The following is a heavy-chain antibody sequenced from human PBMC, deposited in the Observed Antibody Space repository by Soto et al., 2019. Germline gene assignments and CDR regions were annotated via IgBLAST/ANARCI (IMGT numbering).Heavy chain of an antibody. CDR2: IYYSGST. J-gene: IGHJ6*02. CDR3: AREDYGSGSSYYYYGMDV. CDR1: GGSISSGDYY. D-gene: IGHD3-10*01. V-gene: IGHV4-30-4*01. Sequence: RSLTCTVSGGSISSGDYYWSWIRQPPGKGLEWIGYIYYSGSTYYNPPLKSRVTISVDTSKNQFSLKLSSVTAADTAVYYCAREDYGSGSSYYYYGMDVWGQGTTVTVSS.